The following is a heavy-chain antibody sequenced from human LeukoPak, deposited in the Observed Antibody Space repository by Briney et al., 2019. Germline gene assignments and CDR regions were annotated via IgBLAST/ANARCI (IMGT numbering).Heavy chain of an antibody. J-gene: IGHJ4*02. CDR1: GFIFSYHY. V-gene: IGHV3-11*04. CDR3: AKDISTRVGTAHFDY. CDR2: ISSGGSIT. Sequence: PGGSLRLSCAASGFIFSYHYMSWVRLAPGKGLEWVSYISSGGSITHYADSVRGRFTISRDNAKNSVYMQMNSLRAEDTAVYYCAKDISTRVGTAHFDYWGQGTLVTVSS. D-gene: IGHD1-1*01.